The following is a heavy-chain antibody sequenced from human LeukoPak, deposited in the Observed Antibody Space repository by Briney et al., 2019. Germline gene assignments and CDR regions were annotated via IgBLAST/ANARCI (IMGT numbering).Heavy chain of an antibody. CDR3: ARITGTTGS. V-gene: IGHV1-2*02. D-gene: IGHD1-14*01. Sequence: ASVQVSCKASGYTFTGYYLHWVRQAPGQGLEWMGWINPNSGGTSYAQDFQGRVTMTRDTSITTAYMELSRLTSDDTAVYFCARITGTTGSWGQGTLVTVSS. J-gene: IGHJ4*02. CDR2: INPNSGGT. CDR1: GYTFTGYY.